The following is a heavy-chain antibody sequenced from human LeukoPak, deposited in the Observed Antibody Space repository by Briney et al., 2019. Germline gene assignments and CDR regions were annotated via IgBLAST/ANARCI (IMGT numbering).Heavy chain of an antibody. CDR1: GGTFSSYA. J-gene: IGHJ4*02. V-gene: IGHV1-69*05. D-gene: IGHD3-10*01. CDR3: ARDSYDGSGSYDY. Sequence: SVKVSCKASGGTFSSYAISWVRQALGQGLEWMGGIIPIFGTANYAQKFQGRVTITTDESTSTAYMELSSLRSEDTAVYYCARDSYDGSGSYDYWGQGTLVTVSS. CDR2: IIPIFGTA.